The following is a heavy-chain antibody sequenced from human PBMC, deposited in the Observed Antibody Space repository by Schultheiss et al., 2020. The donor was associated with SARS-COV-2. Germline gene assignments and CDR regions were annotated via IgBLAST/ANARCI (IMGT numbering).Heavy chain of an antibody. CDR1: GFTFSSYD. CDR3: VREMGLVINGGYYYYYMDA. D-gene: IGHD3-22*01. Sequence: GGSLRLSCAASGFTFSSYDMHWVRQATGKGLEWVSAIGTAGDTYYQGSVKGRFTISRDNAKNALYLHMNSLRVEDTAVYYCVREMGLVINGGYYYYYMDAWGRGTPVTVSS. CDR2: IGTAGDT. J-gene: IGHJ6*03. V-gene: IGHV3-13*04.